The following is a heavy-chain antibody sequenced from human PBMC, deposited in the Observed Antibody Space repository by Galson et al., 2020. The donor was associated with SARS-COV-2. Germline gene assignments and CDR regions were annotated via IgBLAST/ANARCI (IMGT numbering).Heavy chain of an antibody. CDR3: THNTYYDFWSNLYEYFHH. CDR2: IYWNDDH. J-gene: IGHJ1*01. V-gene: IGHV2-5*01. D-gene: IGHD3-3*01. Sequence: ESGPTLVKPTQTLTLTCTFSGFSLRTSGVSVAWIRQPPGKALEWLALIYWNDDHRYSPSLKSRLTITKDTSKNQVLLTMTNMDPVDTATYYCTHNTYYDFWSNLYEYFHHWGQGTLVTVSS. CDR1: GFSLRTSGVS.